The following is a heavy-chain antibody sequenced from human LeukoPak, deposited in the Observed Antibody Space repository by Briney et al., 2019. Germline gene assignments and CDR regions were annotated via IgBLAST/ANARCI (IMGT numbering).Heavy chain of an antibody. Sequence: GGSLRLSCAASGFTFSDYYMSWIRQAPGKGLEWVSYISSSGSTIYYADSVKGRFTISRDNAKNSLYLQMDSPRAEDTAVYYCATRKRTSVDYWGQGTLVTVSS. CDR1: GFTFSDYY. V-gene: IGHV3-11*01. CDR2: ISSSGSTI. J-gene: IGHJ4*02. D-gene: IGHD3/OR15-3a*01. CDR3: ATRKRTSVDY.